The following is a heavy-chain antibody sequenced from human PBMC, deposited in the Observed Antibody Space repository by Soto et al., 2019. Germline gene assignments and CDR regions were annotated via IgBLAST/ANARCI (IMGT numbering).Heavy chain of an antibody. Sequence: QVQLQESGPGLVKPSQTLSLTCTVSGGSISSGGYYWSWIRQHPGKGLEWIGYIYYSGGTYYNPSLQRGVAISVDTSKNRSSLKLSCVTAADTAVVYCAGAPLHRDYWGQGTLVTVSS. CDR2: IYYSGGT. CDR3: AGAPLHRDY. J-gene: IGHJ4*02. CDR1: GGSISSGGYY. V-gene: IGHV4-31*03. D-gene: IGHD4-4*01.